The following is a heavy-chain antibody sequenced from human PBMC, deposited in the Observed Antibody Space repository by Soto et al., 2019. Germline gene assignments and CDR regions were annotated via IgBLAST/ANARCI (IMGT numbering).Heavy chain of an antibody. J-gene: IGHJ4*02. D-gene: IGHD4-17*01. CDR1: GYTFTTYA. CDR2: INAGNGNT. CDR3: AREPTVTSSPAAGGCDLDY. Sequence: QVQLVQSGAEEKKPGASVKVSCKASGYTFTTYAMHWVRQAPGQRLEWMGWINAGNGNTKYSQKFQGRVTITRDTSASTAYMELSSLRSEDTAVYYCAREPTVTSSPAAGGCDLDYWGQGTLVTVSS. V-gene: IGHV1-3*05.